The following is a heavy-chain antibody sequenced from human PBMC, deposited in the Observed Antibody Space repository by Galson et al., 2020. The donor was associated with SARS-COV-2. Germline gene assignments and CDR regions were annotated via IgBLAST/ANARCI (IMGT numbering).Heavy chain of an antibody. V-gene: IGHV3-21*01. J-gene: IGHJ4*02. CDR1: GFTFSNYN. Sequence: GESLKTSCAASGFTFSNYNINWVRQAPGKGLEWVSSISSSGSYIYYADSVKGRFTISRDNAKNSVSLQMNSLRADDTAVYYCLSFSSTRQSHWGQGTLVTVSS. D-gene: IGHD2-2*01. CDR3: LSFSSTRQSH. CDR2: ISSSGSYI.